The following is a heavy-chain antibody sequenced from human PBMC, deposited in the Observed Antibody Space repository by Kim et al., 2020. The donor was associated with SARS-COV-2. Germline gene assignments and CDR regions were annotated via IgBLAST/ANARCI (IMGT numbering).Heavy chain of an antibody. CDR2: ISGSSRTI. CDR1: GFTFSTCS. CDR3: AKEGNGYGEY. D-gene: IGHD2-2*03. J-gene: IGHJ4*02. V-gene: IGHV3-48*02. Sequence: GGSLRLSCAASGFTFSTCSMNWVRQAPGKGLEWISYISGSSRTIYYADSVEGRFTIPRDNDKNLLNLQMNILRDEDTAVYYCAKEGNGYGEYWVQGTLVT.